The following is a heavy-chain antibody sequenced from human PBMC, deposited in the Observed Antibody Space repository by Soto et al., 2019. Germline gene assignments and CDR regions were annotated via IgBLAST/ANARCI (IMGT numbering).Heavy chain of an antibody. CDR1: GYTFTNSG. CDR3: ARDLGYSDFVGHY. Sequence: QVQLVQSGAEVKKPGASVKVSCKASGYTFTNSGFSWVRQAPGQGLEWVGWIRVNNGDTHYAQKLQGRVTMTTDTSTITAFMELRSLISDDTAVYYCARDLGYSDFVGHYWSQGTLITFSS. CDR2: IRVNNGDT. D-gene: IGHD4-17*01. V-gene: IGHV1-18*01. J-gene: IGHJ4*02.